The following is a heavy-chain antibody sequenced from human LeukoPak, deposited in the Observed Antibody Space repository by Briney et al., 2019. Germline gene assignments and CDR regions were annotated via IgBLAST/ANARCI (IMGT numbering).Heavy chain of an antibody. D-gene: IGHD1-26*01. Sequence: GGSLRLSCGASGFMFNTHDMHWVRQAPGKGLEWVAFIRYDGTYTYYADSVKGRFTVSRDNSRNTLYLLMNSLRREDTAVYYCAKPSGSGVDFWGQGTRITVSS. CDR2: IRYDGTYT. J-gene: IGHJ4*02. CDR1: GFMFNTHD. CDR3: AKPSGSGVDF. V-gene: IGHV3-30*02.